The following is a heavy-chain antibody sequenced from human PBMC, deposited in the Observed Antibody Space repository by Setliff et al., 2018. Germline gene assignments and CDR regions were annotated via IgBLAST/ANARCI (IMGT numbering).Heavy chain of an antibody. V-gene: IGHV4-4*07. CDR2: IYIGGSA. Sequence: SETLSLTCTVSGGSISSYYWSWIRQPAGKGLEWIGHIYIGGSANYNPSLKSRVTMSIDTSKNQFSLKLNSVTAADKAVYYCAREQWLDPPGYYYMDVWAKGTTVTSP. J-gene: IGHJ6*03. CDR1: GGSISSYY. CDR3: AREQWLDPPGYYYMDV. D-gene: IGHD6-19*01.